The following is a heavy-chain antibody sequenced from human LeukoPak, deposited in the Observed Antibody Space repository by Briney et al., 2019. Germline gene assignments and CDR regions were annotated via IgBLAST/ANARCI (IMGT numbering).Heavy chain of an antibody. J-gene: IGHJ3*02. CDR3: AKDRGSSGAFDI. CDR2: ISSSTI. V-gene: IGHV3-48*01. CDR1: GFTFSSYA. D-gene: IGHD6-6*01. Sequence: PGGSLRLSCAASGFTFSSYAMSWVRQAPGKGLEWVSYISSSTIYYADSVKGRFTISRDNSKNALYLQMNSLRAEDTAVYYCAKDRGSSGAFDIWGQGTMVTVSS.